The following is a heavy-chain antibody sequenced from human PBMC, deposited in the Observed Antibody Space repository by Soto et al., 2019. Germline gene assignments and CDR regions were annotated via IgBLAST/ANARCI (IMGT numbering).Heavy chain of an antibody. Sequence: PAVSLRLSCAASGFTFSSYEMNWVRQAPWKGLEWVSYISSSGSTIYYADSVKGRFTISRDNAKNSLYLQMNSLRAEDTAVYYCARLNYYDSSGYYDGADYWGQGTLVTVSS. D-gene: IGHD3-22*01. CDR1: GFTFSSYE. CDR3: ARLNYYDSSGYYDGADY. J-gene: IGHJ4*02. V-gene: IGHV3-48*03. CDR2: ISSSGSTI.